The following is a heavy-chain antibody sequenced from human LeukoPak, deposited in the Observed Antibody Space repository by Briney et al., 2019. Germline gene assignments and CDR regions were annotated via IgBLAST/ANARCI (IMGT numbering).Heavy chain of an antibody. Sequence: SGGSLRLSCAASGFTFSSYAMSWVRQAPGKGLEWVSAISGSGGSTYYADSVKGRFTISRDSSKNTLYLQMNSLRAEDTAVYYCANTLYSSGWYASWPANYFDYWGQGTLVTVSS. D-gene: IGHD6-19*01. CDR3: ANTLYSSGWYASWPANYFDY. CDR1: GFTFSSYA. CDR2: ISGSGGST. V-gene: IGHV3-23*01. J-gene: IGHJ4*02.